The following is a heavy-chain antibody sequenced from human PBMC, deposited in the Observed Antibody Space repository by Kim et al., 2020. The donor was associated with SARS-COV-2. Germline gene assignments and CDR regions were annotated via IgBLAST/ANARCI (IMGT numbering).Heavy chain of an antibody. CDR3: ARVSHCSSTSCSRVFSNHPLIAFDI. V-gene: IGHV1-18*04. Sequence: ASVKVSCKASGYTFTSYGISWVRQAPGQGLEWMGWISAYNGNTNYAQKLQGRVTMTTDTSTSTAYMELRSLRSDDTAVYYCARVSHCSSTSCSRVFSNHPLIAFDIWGQGTMVTVSS. CDR2: ISAYNGNT. D-gene: IGHD2-2*01. CDR1: GYTFTSYG. J-gene: IGHJ3*02.